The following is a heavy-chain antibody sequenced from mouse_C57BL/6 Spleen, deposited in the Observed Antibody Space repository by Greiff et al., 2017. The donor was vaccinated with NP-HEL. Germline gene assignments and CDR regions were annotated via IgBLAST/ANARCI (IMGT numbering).Heavy chain of an antibody. J-gene: IGHJ3*01. CDR3: TTTYDGYYGAWFAY. D-gene: IGHD2-3*01. V-gene: IGHV14-1*01. Sequence: EVKVEESGAELVRPGASVKLSCTASGFNIKDYYMHWVKQRPEQGLEWIGRIDPEDGDTEYAPKFQGKATMTADTSSNTAYLQLSSLTSEDTAVYYCTTTYDGYYGAWFAYWGQGTLVTVSA. CDR1: GFNIKDYY. CDR2: IDPEDGDT.